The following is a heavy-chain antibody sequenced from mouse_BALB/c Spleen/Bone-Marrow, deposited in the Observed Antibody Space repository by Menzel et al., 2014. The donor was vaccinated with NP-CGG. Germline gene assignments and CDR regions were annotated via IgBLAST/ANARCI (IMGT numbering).Heavy chain of an antibody. CDR2: INPESSTI. CDR3: ARHYYYGYVDY. J-gene: IGHJ4*01. D-gene: IGHD1-2*01. CDR1: GFDFSGYW. Sequence: DVQLQESGGGLVQPGGSLKLSCAVSGFDFSGYWVSWVRQAPGRGLEWIGEINPESSTINYTPSLKDKFSISRDNAKNTLYLQMSKVRSEDTALYYCARHYYYGYVDYWGQGTSVTVSS. V-gene: IGHV4-1*02.